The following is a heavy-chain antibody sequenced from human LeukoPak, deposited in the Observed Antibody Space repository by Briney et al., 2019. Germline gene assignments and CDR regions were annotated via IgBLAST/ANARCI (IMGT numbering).Heavy chain of an antibody. CDR3: ALSSGNYAIPFDY. Sequence: GGSLTLSCAASGFTFSRYWMSWVRQAPGKGLEWVANTKQDGSEKYYLESVKGRCTISRDNAKNSLYLHMNSLRGEDTAVYYCALSSGNYAIPFDYWGQGTLVTVSS. CDR1: GFTFSRYW. CDR2: TKQDGSEK. J-gene: IGHJ4*02. V-gene: IGHV3-7*01. D-gene: IGHD1-26*01.